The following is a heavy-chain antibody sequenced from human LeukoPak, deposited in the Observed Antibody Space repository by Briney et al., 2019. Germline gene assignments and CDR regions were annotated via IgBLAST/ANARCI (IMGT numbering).Heavy chain of an antibody. V-gene: IGHV4-39*01. J-gene: IGHJ3*01. CDR1: GASISGSGYY. CDR3: ARHQTGLLYYGSGSHTAAFNL. Sequence: SETLSLTCAVSGASISGSGYYLGWIRQPPGKGLEWIGNIYYTGSTYYNASLQSRVTISIDTSKNQFSLTLSSVTAADTAVYYCARHQTGLLYYGSGSHTAAFNLWGQGTRVTVSS. D-gene: IGHD3-10*01. CDR2: IYYTGST.